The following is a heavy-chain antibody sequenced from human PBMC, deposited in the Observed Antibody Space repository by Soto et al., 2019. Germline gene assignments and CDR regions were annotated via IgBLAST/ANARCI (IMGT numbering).Heavy chain of an antibody. V-gene: IGHV3-21*01. D-gene: IGHD2-21*01. Sequence: PGGSLRLSCAASGFTFSIYSMNWVRQAPGKGLEWVSSISSSSSYIYYADSVKGRFTISRDNAKNSLYLQMNSLRAEDTAVYYCARDEKGSGRRIRNFDHLGQGTLVTVSS. CDR3: ARDEKGSGRRIRNFDH. J-gene: IGHJ4*02. CDR2: ISSSSSYI. CDR1: GFTFSIYS.